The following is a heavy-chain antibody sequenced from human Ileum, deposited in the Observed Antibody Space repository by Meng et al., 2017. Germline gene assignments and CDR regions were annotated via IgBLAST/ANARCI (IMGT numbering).Heavy chain of an antibody. J-gene: IGHJ5*02. Sequence: QGLIQQWGAGLLKPSESLALTCAVYGGSFSGYYWSWIRQPPGKGLEWIGEINHSGSTNYNPSLKSRVTISVDTSKNQFSLKLSSVTAADTAVYYCARGGPWFDPWGQGTLVTVSS. CDR1: GGSFSGYY. CDR2: INHSGST. V-gene: IGHV4-34*01. CDR3: ARGGPWFDP.